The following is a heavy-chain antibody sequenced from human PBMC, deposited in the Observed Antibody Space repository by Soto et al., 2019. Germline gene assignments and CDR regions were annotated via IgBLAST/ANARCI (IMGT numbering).Heavy chain of an antibody. Sequence: QVQLVQSGAEVKKPGASVKVSCKASGYTFTNYDIHWVRQATGQGLEWMGWMNPDSGNTGQSKQXXGXITMTRDSSISTAYMEMSSLRSEDTAVYYWARGRFRRTWFDPWGQGTLVTVSS. V-gene: IGHV1-8*01. D-gene: IGHD3-16*01. CDR3: ARGRFRRTWFDP. J-gene: IGHJ5*02. CDR2: MNPDSGNT. CDR1: GYTFTNYD.